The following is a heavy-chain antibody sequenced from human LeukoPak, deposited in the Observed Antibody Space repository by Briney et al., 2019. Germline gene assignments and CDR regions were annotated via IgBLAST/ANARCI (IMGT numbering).Heavy chain of an antibody. CDR2: INHSGST. D-gene: IGHD3-22*01. Sequence: KPSETLSLTCAVYGGSFSGYYWSWIRQPPGKGLEWIGEINHSGSTNYNPSLKSRVTISVDTSKNQFSLKLSSVTAADTAVYYCAREFRVVVYYYYYYGMDVWGQGTTVTVSS. CDR3: AREFRVVVYYYYYYGMDV. CDR1: GGSFSGYY. J-gene: IGHJ6*02. V-gene: IGHV4-34*01.